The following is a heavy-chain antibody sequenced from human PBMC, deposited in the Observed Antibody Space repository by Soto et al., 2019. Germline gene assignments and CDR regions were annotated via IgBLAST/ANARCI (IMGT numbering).Heavy chain of an antibody. V-gene: IGHV4-38-2*01. J-gene: IGHJ4*01. D-gene: IGHD3-22*01. CDR3: ARVDSPYYYNSSGYFTY. CDR2: IFHRGTT. Sequence: SETLSLTCGVSGYSISTGYYWGWIRQPPGKGPEWIGNIFHRGTTFYNPSLKSRASISVDTSNNQISLRLSNVTAADTAVYYCARVDSPYYYNSSGYFTYWGQGTLVTVSS. CDR1: GYSISTGYY.